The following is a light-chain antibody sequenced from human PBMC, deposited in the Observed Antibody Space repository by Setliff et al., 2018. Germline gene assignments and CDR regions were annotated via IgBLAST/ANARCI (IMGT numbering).Light chain of an antibody. V-gene: IGLV2-14*01. CDR3: SSFTNTITYV. CDR2: DVG. J-gene: IGLJ1*01. Sequence: QSVLTQPASATGSPGQSITISCTGTSSDVGGYNSVAWYQQHPGKAPKVLIYDVGKRPSGASNRFSGSKSGNTASLTISGLQAEDEADYYCSSFTNTITYVFGTGTKVTVL. CDR1: SSDVGGYNS.